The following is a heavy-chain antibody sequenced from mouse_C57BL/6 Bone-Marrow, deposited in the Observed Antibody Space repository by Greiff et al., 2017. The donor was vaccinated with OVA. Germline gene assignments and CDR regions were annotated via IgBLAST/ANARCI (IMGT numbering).Heavy chain of an antibody. Sequence: QVQLQQSGPGLVQPSQSLSITCTVSGFSFTSYGVHWVRQSPGKGLEWLGVIWSGGSTAYNAAFISRLSISKDNSKSQVFFKMNSLQADDTAIYYCARGWLLRHFDDWGQGTTLTVSS. CDR2: IWSGGST. J-gene: IGHJ2*01. D-gene: IGHD2-3*01. CDR3: ARGWLLRHFDD. CDR1: GFSFTSYG. V-gene: IGHV2-2*01.